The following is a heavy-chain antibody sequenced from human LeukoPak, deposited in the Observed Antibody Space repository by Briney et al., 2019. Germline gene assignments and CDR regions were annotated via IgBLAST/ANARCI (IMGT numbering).Heavy chain of an antibody. CDR2: IKQDGSEK. V-gene: IGHV3-7*01. Sequence: PGGSLRLSCAASGFTFSSYEMNWVRQAPGKGLEWMANIKQDGSEKYYVDSVKGRFTISRDNAKNSLYLQMNSLRAEDTALYYCARDVRSTSQYDVFDIWGQGTMVTVSS. D-gene: IGHD2-2*01. CDR1: GFTFSSYE. J-gene: IGHJ3*02. CDR3: ARDVRSTSQYDVFDI.